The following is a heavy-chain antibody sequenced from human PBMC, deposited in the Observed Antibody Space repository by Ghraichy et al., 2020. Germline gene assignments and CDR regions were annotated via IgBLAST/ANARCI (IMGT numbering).Heavy chain of an antibody. CDR2: ISGSGGST. CDR1: GFTFSSYA. CDR3: AKEGSLGYYYYGMDV. Sequence: LSLTCAASGFTFSSYAMSWVRQAPGKGLEWVSAISGSGGSTYYADSVKARFTISRDNSKNTLYLQMNSLRAEDTAVYYCAKEGSLGYYYYGMDVWGQGTTVTVSS. V-gene: IGHV3-23*01. J-gene: IGHJ6*02.